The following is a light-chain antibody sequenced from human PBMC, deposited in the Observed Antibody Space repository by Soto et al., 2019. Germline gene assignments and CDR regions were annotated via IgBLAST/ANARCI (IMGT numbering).Light chain of an antibody. V-gene: IGLV1-40*01. Sequence: QSALTQPPSVSGAPGQRVTISCTGSSSNIGAGYDVHWYQQLPGTAPKLLIYGNSNRPSGVPDRFSGSKSGTSASLAITGLQAEDEADYYCQSYDSSLSGVRVFGGGTKLTVL. CDR3: QSYDSSLSGVRV. CDR2: GNS. CDR1: SSNIGAGYD. J-gene: IGLJ2*01.